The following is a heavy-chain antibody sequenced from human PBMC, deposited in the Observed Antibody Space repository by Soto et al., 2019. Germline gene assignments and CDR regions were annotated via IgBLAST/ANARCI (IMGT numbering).Heavy chain of an antibody. V-gene: IGHV3-30-3*01. J-gene: IGHJ4*02. CDR3: ARDLQGGSGWSVFDY. CDR1: GFTFSSYA. CDR2: ISYDGSNK. D-gene: IGHD6-19*01. Sequence: QVQLVESGGGVVQPGRSLRLSCAASGFTFSSYAMHWVRQAPGKGLEWVTVISYDGSNKYYADSVKGRFTISRDNSKNTLYLQMNSLRAEDTAVYYCARDLQGGSGWSVFDYCGQGTLGTVSS.